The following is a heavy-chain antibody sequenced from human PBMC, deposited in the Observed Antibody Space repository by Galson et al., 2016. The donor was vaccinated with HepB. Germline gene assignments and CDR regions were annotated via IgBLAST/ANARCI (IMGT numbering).Heavy chain of an antibody. Sequence: QSGAEVKKPGESLKISCKGSGYTFTTFWIGWVRQMPGKGLEWMGIIYPGDSDTRYSPSFQGQVTISADKSISTAYLQWSSLKASDTAIYYCARRSISWEYFDYWGQGTPVTVSS. CDR3: ARRSISWEYFDY. J-gene: IGHJ4*02. CDR2: IYPGDSDT. CDR1: GYTFTTFW. D-gene: IGHD1-26*01. V-gene: IGHV5-51*01.